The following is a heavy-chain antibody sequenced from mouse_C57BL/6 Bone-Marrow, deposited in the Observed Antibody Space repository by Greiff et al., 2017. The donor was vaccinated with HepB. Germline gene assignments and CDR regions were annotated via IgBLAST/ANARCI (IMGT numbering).Heavy chain of an antibody. CDR1: GFSLTSYG. CDR3: AKNLGTTVVDWYFDV. Sequence: QVQLKESGPGLVQPSQSLSITCTVSGFSLTSYGVHWVRQSPGKGLEWLGVIWRGGSTDYNAAFMSRLSITTDNSKSQVFFKMNSLQADDTAIYYCAKNLGTTVVDWYFDVWGTGTTVTVSS. D-gene: IGHD1-1*01. V-gene: IGHV2-5*01. J-gene: IGHJ1*03. CDR2: IWRGGST.